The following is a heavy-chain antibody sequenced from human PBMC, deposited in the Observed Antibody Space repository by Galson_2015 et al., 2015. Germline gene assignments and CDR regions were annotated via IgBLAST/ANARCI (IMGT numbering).Heavy chain of an antibody. CDR3: ARDASYYDSSGPRPLDY. J-gene: IGHJ4*02. V-gene: IGHV3-64*01. D-gene: IGHD3-22*01. CDR1: GFTFSSYA. Sequence: SLRLSCAASGFTFSSYAMHWVRQAPGKGLEYVSAISSNGGSTYYANSVKGRFTISRDNSKNTLYLQMGSLRAEDMAVYYCARDASYYDSSGPRPLDYWGQGTLVTVSS. CDR2: ISSNGGST.